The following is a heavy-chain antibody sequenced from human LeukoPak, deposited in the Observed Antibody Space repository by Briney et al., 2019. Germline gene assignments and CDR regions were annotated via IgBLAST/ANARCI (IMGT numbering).Heavy chain of an antibody. CDR3: ARGPGMATIKD. Sequence: SETLSLTCTVSGGSISSYYWSWIRQPPGKGLEWIGHIYYSGSTNYNPSLKSRVTISIDTSKNQFSLKLSSVTAADTAVYYCARGPGMATIKDWGQGTLVTVSS. D-gene: IGHD5-24*01. V-gene: IGHV4-59*01. CDR2: IYYSGST. J-gene: IGHJ4*02. CDR1: GGSISSYY.